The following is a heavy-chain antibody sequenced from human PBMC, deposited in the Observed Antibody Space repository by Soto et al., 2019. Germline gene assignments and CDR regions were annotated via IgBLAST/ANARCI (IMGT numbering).Heavy chain of an antibody. V-gene: IGHV1-18*01. CDR3: ARALWSEHWFDP. D-gene: IGHD3-10*01. CDR2: IIANYGNT. CDR1: GGTFSSYA. Sequence: ASVKVSCKASGGTFSSYAISWVRQAPGQGLEWMGWIIANYGNTNYAQKLQGRVTMTTDTSTSTAYMELRSLRSDDTAVYYCARALWSEHWFDPWGQGTLVTVSS. J-gene: IGHJ5*02.